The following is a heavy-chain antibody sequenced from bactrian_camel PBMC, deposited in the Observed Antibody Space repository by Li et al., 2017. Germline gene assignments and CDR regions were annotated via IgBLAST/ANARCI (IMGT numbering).Heavy chain of an antibody. CDR3: ATALAG. D-gene: IGHD3*01. J-gene: IGHJ4*01. CDR1: GYTSKSAF. V-gene: IGHV3S63*01. Sequence: HVQLVESGGGSAQAGGSLRLSCLASGYTSKSAFMGWFRQAPGKDREAVAAVGTIDGRTYYADSAKGRFTISTDKATNTVYLQMNNLKPEDSAMCYCATALAGWGQGTQVTVS. CDR2: VGTIDGRT.